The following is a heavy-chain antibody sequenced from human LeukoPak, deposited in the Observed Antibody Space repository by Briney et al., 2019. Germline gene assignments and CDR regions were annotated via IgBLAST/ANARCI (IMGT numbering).Heavy chain of an antibody. D-gene: IGHD2-15*01. V-gene: IGHV3-23*01. CDR1: GFTFKNYA. Sequence: GGSLRLSCAASGFTFKNYAMNWVRQSPGQGLEWVSTISGDAVTSWYADSVKGRFTVSRDNSKNIVFLQMNNLRAEDTAVYYCASGTYCSGGSCYPDFDYWGQGTLVTVSS. CDR3: ASGTYCSGGSCYPDFDY. J-gene: IGHJ4*02. CDR2: ISGDAVTS.